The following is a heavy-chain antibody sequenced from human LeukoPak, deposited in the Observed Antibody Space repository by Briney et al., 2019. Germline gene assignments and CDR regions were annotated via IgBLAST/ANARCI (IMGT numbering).Heavy chain of an antibody. Sequence: GGSLRLSCAASGFTFTMFGMNWVRQAPGKGLEWVSYIDARSGIVYYADSVQGRFTISRDDAKDSVFLQMDSLRVDDTAVYYCARTYDFGRGPPGDAFDNWGQGTLVTVPS. V-gene: IGHV3-48*01. CDR1: GFTFTMFG. D-gene: IGHD3-3*01. J-gene: IGHJ3*02. CDR3: ARTYDFGRGPPGDAFDN. CDR2: IDARSGIV.